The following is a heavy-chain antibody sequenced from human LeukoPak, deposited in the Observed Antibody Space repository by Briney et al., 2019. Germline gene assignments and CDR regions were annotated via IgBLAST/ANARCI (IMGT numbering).Heavy chain of an antibody. CDR1: GGSISIYY. D-gene: IGHD6-19*01. CDR3: ARHVYSSGWYEDYYFDY. CDR2: IYYSGST. J-gene: IGHJ4*02. Sequence: PSETLSLTCTVSGGSISIYYWSWIRQPPGKGLEWIGYIYYSGSTNYNPSLKSRVTISVDTSKNQFSLKLSSVTAADTAVYYCARHVYSSGWYEDYYFDYWGQGTLVTVSS. V-gene: IGHV4-59*08.